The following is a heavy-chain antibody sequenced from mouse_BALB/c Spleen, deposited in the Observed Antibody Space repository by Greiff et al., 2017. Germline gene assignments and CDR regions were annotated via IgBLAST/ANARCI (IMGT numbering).Heavy chain of an antibody. CDR1: GFTFSSYA. CDR2: ISSGGSYT. CDR3: ARETMIAYAMDY. J-gene: IGHJ4*01. V-gene: IGHV5-9-4*01. Sequence: EVQLVESGGGLVKPGGSLKLSCAASGFTFSSYAMSWVRQSPEKRLEWVAEISSGGSYTYYPDSVKGRFTISGDNARNILYLQMSSLRSEDTAMYYCARETMIAYAMDYWGQGTSVTVSS. D-gene: IGHD2-4*01.